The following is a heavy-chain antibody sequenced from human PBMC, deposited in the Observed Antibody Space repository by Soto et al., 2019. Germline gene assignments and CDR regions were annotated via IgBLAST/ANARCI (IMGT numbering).Heavy chain of an antibody. CDR1: GGSISSYD. J-gene: IGHJ1*01. D-gene: IGHD2-21*02. CDR2: IYYSGST. V-gene: IGHV4-59*01. Sequence: SETLSVTCTVSGGSISSYDWSWIRQPTGKGLEWIGYIYYSGSTNYNPSLKSRVTISVDTSKNQFSLKLSSVTAADTAVYYCARVDCGGDCYWSEYFQHWGQGTLVTVSS. CDR3: ARVDCGGDCYWSEYFQH.